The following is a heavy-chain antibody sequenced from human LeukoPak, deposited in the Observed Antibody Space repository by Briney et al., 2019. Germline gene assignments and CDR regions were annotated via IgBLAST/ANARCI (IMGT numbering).Heavy chain of an antibody. D-gene: IGHD3-22*01. CDR3: ARRGSGYSQNYFDY. J-gene: IGHJ4*02. CDR2: ISSNGVST. CDR1: GSPFSTYA. Sequence: GGSLRLSCAASGSPFSTYAMHWVRQAPGEGLEYVSAISSNGVSTYYGNSVKGRFTISRDNSKNTLDLQMGSLRAEDTAVYYCARRGSGYSQNYFDYWGQGTLVTVSS. V-gene: IGHV3-64*01.